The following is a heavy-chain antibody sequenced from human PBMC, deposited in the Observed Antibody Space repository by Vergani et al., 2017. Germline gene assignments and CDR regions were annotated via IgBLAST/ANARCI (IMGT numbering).Heavy chain of an antibody. J-gene: IGHJ5*02. D-gene: IGHD1-14*01. CDR2: ISSGSSNR. Sequence: VQLVESGGGVVQPGTSLRLSCAASRFTFSSYSMNWVRQAPGKGLEWVSYISSGSSNRYYADSVKGRFTISRDNAKNSLYLQMNSLRAEDTAVYYCARGRSDARLPLNWFDPWGQGTPVTVSS. CDR1: RFTFSSYS. CDR3: ARGRSDARLPLNWFDP. V-gene: IGHV3-48*01.